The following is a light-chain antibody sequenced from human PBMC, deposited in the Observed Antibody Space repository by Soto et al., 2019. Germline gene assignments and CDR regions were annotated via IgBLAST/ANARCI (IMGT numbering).Light chain of an antibody. CDR1: SSDIGSYDR. CDR3: SSFTTSDTYV. V-gene: IGLV2-18*02. J-gene: IGLJ1*01. CDR2: DVS. Sequence: QSALTQPPSVSGSPGQSVAISCTGASSDIGSYDRVSWYHQPPGTAPKLIIYDVSNRPSGVPDRFSGAKSGNTASLTISGLQAEDEADDYCSSFTTSDTYVFGTGTKLTVL.